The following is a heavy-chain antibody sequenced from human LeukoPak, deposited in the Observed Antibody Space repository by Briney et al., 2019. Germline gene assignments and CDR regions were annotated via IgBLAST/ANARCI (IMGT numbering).Heavy chain of an antibody. V-gene: IGHV3-66*01. CDR3: ATLSSSTWYLSY. D-gene: IGHD6-13*01. CDR2: IYSGGST. J-gene: IGHJ4*02. CDR1: GFTVSSNY. Sequence: GGSLRLSCAASGFTVSSNYMSWVRQAPGKGLEWVSVIYSGGSTYYADSVKGRFTISRDNSKNTLNLQMNSLRAEDTAVYYCATLSSSTWYLSYWGQGTLVTVSS.